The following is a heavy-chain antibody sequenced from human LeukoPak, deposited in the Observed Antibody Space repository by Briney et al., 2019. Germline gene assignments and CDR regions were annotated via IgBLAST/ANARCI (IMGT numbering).Heavy chain of an antibody. V-gene: IGHV1-2*06. CDR1: GYTFTGYY. Sequence: ASVKVSCKASGYTFTGYYMHWVRQAPGQGLEWMGQINPNSGGTNYAQKFQGRVTMTRDTSISTAYMELSRLRSDDTAVYYCARLSGSYFGDYWGQGTLVAVSS. J-gene: IGHJ4*02. CDR3: ARLSGSYFGDY. D-gene: IGHD1-26*01. CDR2: INPNSGGT.